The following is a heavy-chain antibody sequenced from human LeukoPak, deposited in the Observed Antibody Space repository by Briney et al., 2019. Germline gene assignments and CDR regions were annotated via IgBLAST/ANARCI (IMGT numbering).Heavy chain of an antibody. Sequence: SVKVSCKASGGTFSSYAISWVRQAPGQGREWMGGIIPIFGTANYAQKFQGRVTITADKSTSTAYMELSSLRSEDTAVYYCARGIYSSSSNWFDPWGQGTLVTVSS. CDR1: GGTFSSYA. J-gene: IGHJ5*02. CDR3: ARGIYSSSSNWFDP. CDR2: IIPIFGTA. V-gene: IGHV1-69*06. D-gene: IGHD6-6*01.